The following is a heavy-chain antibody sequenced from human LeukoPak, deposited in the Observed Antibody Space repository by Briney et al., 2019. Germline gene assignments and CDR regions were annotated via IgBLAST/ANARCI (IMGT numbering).Heavy chain of an antibody. D-gene: IGHD3-10*01. CDR2: INPNRGGT. Sequence: ASVKVSCKASGYTFTGHYMHWVRQAPGQGLEWMGWINPNRGGTNFAQKFQGRVTMTRDTSITTAHMELSRLRSDDTAVYYCARDRREVSYYGSGTFKFGENYFDYWGQGTLLTVSS. CDR3: ARDRREVSYYGSGTFKFGENYFDY. J-gene: IGHJ4*02. CDR1: GYTFTGHY. V-gene: IGHV1-2*02.